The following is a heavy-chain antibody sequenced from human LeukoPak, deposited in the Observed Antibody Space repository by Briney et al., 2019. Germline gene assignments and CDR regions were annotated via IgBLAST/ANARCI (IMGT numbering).Heavy chain of an antibody. Sequence: PSETLSLTCGVYGGSFSGYYWSWIRQPPGKGLEWIGSIYYSESTYQNPSLKSRVTISVDTSKNQFSLKLSSVTAADTAVYYCARIPTVTFFDYWGQGTLVTVSS. J-gene: IGHJ4*02. CDR3: ARIPTVTFFDY. D-gene: IGHD4-17*01. CDR1: GGSFSGYY. CDR2: IYYSEST. V-gene: IGHV4-34*01.